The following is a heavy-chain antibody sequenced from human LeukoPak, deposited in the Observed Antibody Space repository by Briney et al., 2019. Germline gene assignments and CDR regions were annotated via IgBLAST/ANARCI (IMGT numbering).Heavy chain of an antibody. J-gene: IGHJ6*02. V-gene: IGHV1-2*02. D-gene: IGHD5-12*01. CDR1: GYTFTGYY. CDR3: ASSGYDFRYYYGMDV. Sequence: ASVEVSCKASGYTFTGYYMHWVRQAPGQGLEWMGWINPNSGGTNYAQKFQGRVTMTRDTSISTAYMELSRLRSDDTAVYYCASSGYDFRYYYGMDVWGQGTTVTVSS. CDR2: INPNSGGT.